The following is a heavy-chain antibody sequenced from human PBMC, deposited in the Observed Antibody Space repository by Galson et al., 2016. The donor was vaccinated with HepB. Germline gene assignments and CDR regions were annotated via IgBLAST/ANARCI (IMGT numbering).Heavy chain of an antibody. Sequence: ETLSLTCTVSGGSVNSGSYYWSWIRQPPGKGLEWIGYIYYSGRSNYNPPLKSRVTISVETSKNQFSLKLSSVTAADTAVYYCARSARYYSGTSCYLPYFDYWGQGTLVTVSS. V-gene: IGHV4-61*01. CDR3: ARSARYYSGTSCYLPYFDY. J-gene: IGHJ4*02. CDR2: IYYSGRS. CDR1: GGSVNSGSYY. D-gene: IGHD2-2*01.